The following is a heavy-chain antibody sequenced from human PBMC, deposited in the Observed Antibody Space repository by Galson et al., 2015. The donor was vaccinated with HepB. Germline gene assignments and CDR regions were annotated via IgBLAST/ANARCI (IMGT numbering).Heavy chain of an antibody. V-gene: IGHV1-2*02. Sequence: SVKVSCKASGYTFTGYYMHWVRQAPGQGLEWMGWINPNSGGTNYAQKFQGRVTMTRDTSISTAYMELSRLRSDVTAVYYCARALGYCSSTSCPWGYWGQGTLVTVSS. J-gene: IGHJ4*02. CDR3: ARALGYCSSTSCPWGY. CDR1: GYTFTGYY. CDR2: INPNSGGT. D-gene: IGHD2-2*01.